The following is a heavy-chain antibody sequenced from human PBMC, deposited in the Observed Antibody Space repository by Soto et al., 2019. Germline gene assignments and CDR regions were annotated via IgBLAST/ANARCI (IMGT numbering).Heavy chain of an antibody. CDR2: IYYSGTT. CDR3: ARGGWSMDS. V-gene: IGHV4-59*01. J-gene: IGHJ5*01. D-gene: IGHD2-15*01. CDR1: GGSLSPLY. Sequence: QVQLQESGPGLVKPSETLSLTCTVSGGSLSPLYWSWIRQPPGKGLEWIGYIYYSGTTNYNASLRSRVTISVETSKNQFSLNLRSVTAADTAVYYCARGGWSMDSWGHGTLVTVSS.